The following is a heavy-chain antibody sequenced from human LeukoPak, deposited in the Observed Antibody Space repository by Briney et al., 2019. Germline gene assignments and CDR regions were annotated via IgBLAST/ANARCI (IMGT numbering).Heavy chain of an antibody. CDR1: GYTFANYW. D-gene: IGHD3-16*01. Sequence: GESLKISCKGFGYTFANYWIGWVRQMPGRSLEWMGIIHPGDSLTSYSPSLEGHVTISADKSINTAYLQWRSLKASDTAMYYCAKIDYYVGEYWGQGTLVTVSS. CDR2: IHPGDSLT. V-gene: IGHV5-51*01. CDR3: AKIDYYVGEY. J-gene: IGHJ4*02.